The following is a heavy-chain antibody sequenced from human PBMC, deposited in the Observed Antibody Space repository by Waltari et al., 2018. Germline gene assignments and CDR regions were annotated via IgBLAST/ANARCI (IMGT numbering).Heavy chain of an antibody. J-gene: IGHJ4*02. CDR1: GFTFSSYA. Sequence: EVQLLESGGGLVTPGGSLRLSCEASGFTFSSYAMSWVRQAPGKGLEWLSAILGSDGGTYYADSVKGRFTISRDNSKNTLYLQMNSLRAEDTAVYYCANGGGDHTAFDYWGQGTLVTVSS. CDR2: ILGSDGGT. CDR3: ANGGGDHTAFDY. V-gene: IGHV3-23*01. D-gene: IGHD3-16*01.